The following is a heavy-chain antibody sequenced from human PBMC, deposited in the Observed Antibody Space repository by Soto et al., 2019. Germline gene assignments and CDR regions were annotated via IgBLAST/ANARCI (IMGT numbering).Heavy chain of an antibody. J-gene: IGHJ6*02. Sequence: QVQLVQSGAEVKKPGASVKVSCKVSGYTLTELSMHWVRQAPGKGLEWMGGFDPEDGETVYAQKFQGRVTMTEDTSTDTAYMELSSLRYEDTAVYYCATKGRWYVGYYYYGMDVWGQGTTVTVSS. V-gene: IGHV1-24*01. CDR3: ATKGRWYVGYYYYGMDV. CDR2: FDPEDGET. D-gene: IGHD6-13*01. CDR1: GYTLTELS.